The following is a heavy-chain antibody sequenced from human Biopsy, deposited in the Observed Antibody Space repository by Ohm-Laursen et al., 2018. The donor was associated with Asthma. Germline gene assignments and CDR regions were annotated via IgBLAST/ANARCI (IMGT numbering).Heavy chain of an antibody. CDR2: ISYGGKT. D-gene: IGHD3-3*01. V-gene: IGHV4-39*01. CDR3: ARRITIFGVVQKDHGMDA. CDR1: GGSMTPTSHY. Sequence: SETLSLTCSVSGGSMTPTSHYWDWIRQAPGKGLEWIGYISYGGKTSYNPSLKNRVTISRDTSKNQFSLRLTSVTAADTAVYFCARRITIFGVVQKDHGMDAWGQGTTAIVSS. J-gene: IGHJ6*02.